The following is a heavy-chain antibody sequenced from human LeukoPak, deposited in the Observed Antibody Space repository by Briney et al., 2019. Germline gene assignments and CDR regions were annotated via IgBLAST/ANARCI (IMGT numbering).Heavy chain of an antibody. CDR2: IYYSGST. CDR3: ARGWFCTSASCYGRHFDY. Sequence: PSETLSLTCTVSGGSIRSYYWSWIRQPPGKGLEWIGYIYYSGSTNYNPSLKSRATISVDTSKNQFSLKLTPVTAADTAVYYCARGWFCTSASCYGRHFDYWGQGTLVTVSS. D-gene: IGHD2-2*01. J-gene: IGHJ4*02. CDR1: GGSIRSYY. V-gene: IGHV4-59*01.